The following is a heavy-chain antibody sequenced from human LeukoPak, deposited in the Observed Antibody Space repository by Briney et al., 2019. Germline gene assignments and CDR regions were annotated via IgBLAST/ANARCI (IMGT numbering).Heavy chain of an antibody. CDR2: IRSKANSYAT. CDR1: GFTFSGSA. D-gene: IGHD1-26*01. J-gene: IGHJ4*02. CDR3: TSNSGSYYY. V-gene: IGHV3-73*01. Sequence: GGSLKLSXAASGFTFSGSAMHWVCQSSGKGLEWVGRIRSKANSYATAYAASVKGRFTISRDDSKNTAYLQMNSLKTEDTAVYYCTSNSGSYYYWGQGTLVTVSS.